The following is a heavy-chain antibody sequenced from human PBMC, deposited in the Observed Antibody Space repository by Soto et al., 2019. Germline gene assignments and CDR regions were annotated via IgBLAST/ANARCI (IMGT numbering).Heavy chain of an antibody. CDR1: GFTFSSYA. CDR2: ISGSGGST. Sequence: GGSLRLSCAASGFTFSSYAMSWVRQAPGKGLEWVSAISGSGGSTYYADSVKGRFTISRDNSKNTLYLQMNSLRAEDTAVYYCAKDESGYEFYYYYGMDVWGQGTTVTVSS. J-gene: IGHJ6*02. V-gene: IGHV3-23*01. CDR3: AKDESGYEFYYYYGMDV. D-gene: IGHD5-12*01.